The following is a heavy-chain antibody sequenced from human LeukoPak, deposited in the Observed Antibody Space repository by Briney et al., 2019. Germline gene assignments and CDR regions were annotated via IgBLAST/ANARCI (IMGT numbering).Heavy chain of an antibody. CDR2: ISTFNGDT. Sequence: GASLKVSCTASGYTFTDHGISWVRQAPGQGLEWMGWISTFNGDTNYAQKFQGRVTITSETSTNTAHMELRSLRSDDTAIYYCARDLAFLPVPAANGWLDPWGQGTLVTVSS. CDR1: GYTFTDHG. J-gene: IGHJ5*02. V-gene: IGHV1-18*01. CDR3: ARDLAFLPVPAANGWLDP. D-gene: IGHD3-16*01.